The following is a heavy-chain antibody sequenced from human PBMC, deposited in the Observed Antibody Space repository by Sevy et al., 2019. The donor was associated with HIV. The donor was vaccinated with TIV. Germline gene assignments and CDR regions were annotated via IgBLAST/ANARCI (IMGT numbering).Heavy chain of an antibody. Sequence: GGSLRLSCATSGFHFNYHDMHWVRQAPGKGLEWVSSISSNSKYLYYADSVKGRFTVSRDNTRSSLFLQLSDLRAGDTAVYYCARDTGAAYYSDTSGFDYWGQGTLVTVSS. J-gene: IGHJ4*02. V-gene: IGHV3-21*06. CDR1: GFHFNYHD. D-gene: IGHD3-22*01. CDR3: ARDTGAAYYSDTSGFDY. CDR2: ISSNSKYL.